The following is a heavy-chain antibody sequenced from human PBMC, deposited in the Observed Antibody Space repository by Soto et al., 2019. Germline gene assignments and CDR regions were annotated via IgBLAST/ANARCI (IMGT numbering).Heavy chain of an antibody. V-gene: IGHV3-21*01. D-gene: IGHD3-22*01. CDR3: ARYDSSGYYWAYYYYGMDV. J-gene: IGHJ6*02. CDR2: ISSSSSYI. Sequence: EVQLVESGGGLVKPGGSLRLSCAASGFTFSTYSMNWVRQAPGKGLEWVSSISSSSSYIYYADSVKGRFTISRDNAKNCLYLQMNSLRAEDTAVYYCARYDSSGYYWAYYYYGMDVWGQGTTVTVSS. CDR1: GFTFSTYS.